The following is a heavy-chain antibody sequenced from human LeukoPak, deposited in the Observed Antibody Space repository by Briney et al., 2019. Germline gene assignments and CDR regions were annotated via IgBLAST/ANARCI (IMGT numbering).Heavy chain of an antibody. Sequence: ASVKVSCKASGYTFTSYDINWVRQAPGQGLEGMGWMNPNSGNTGYAQKFRGRVTMTGNTSISTAYMELSSLRSEDTAVYYCASNVAVAGALDIWGQGTMVTVSS. CDR2: MNPNSGNT. CDR1: GYTFTSYD. CDR3: ASNVAVAGALDI. V-gene: IGHV1-8*01. D-gene: IGHD6-19*01. J-gene: IGHJ3*02.